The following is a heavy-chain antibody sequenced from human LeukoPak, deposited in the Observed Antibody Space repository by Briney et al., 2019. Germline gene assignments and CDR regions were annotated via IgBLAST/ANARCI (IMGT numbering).Heavy chain of an antibody. D-gene: IGHD2-2*01. CDR2: IKQDGSEK. V-gene: IGHV3-7*01. Sequence: PGGPLRLSCAASGFTFSSYWMSWVRQAPGKGLEWVANIKQDGSEKYYVDSVKGRFTISRDNAKNSLYLQMNSLRAEDTAVYYCARDPGYCSSTSCPRFDPWGQGTLVTVSS. CDR1: GFTFSSYW. J-gene: IGHJ5*02. CDR3: ARDPGYCSSTSCPRFDP.